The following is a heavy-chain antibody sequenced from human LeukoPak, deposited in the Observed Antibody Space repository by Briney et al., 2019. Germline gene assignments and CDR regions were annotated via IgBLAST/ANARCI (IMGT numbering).Heavy chain of an antibody. V-gene: IGHV3-7*01. CDR2: IEQDGSEK. J-gene: IGHJ4*02. Sequence: GGSLRLSCAASGFTFSNYWMSWVRQTPGKGLEWVATIEQDGSEKYYVDSVKGRFTISRDNAKKSLFLQMNSLRADDTAVYYCARGLSGYTAMGAYWGQGTLVTVSS. D-gene: IGHD5-18*01. CDR3: ARGLSGYTAMGAY. CDR1: GFTFSNYW.